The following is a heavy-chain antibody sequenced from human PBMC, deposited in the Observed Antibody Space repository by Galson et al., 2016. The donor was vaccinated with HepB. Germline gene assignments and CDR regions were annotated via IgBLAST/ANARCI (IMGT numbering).Heavy chain of an antibody. D-gene: IGHD3-9*01. CDR3: TTYYDIVY. J-gene: IGHJ4*02. V-gene: IGHV3-15*01. CDR1: GFTFNNAW. Sequence: SLRLSCAASGFTFNNAWMSWVRQAPGKGLEWVGRIKGKTDGGTTDYAAPVKGRFTIPRDDSKNTLYLQMNSLKTEDTAVYYCTTYYDIVYWGQGTLVTVSS. CDR2: IKGKTDGGTT.